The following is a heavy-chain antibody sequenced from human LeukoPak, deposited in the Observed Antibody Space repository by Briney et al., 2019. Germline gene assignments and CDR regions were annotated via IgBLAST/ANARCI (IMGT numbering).Heavy chain of an antibody. J-gene: IGHJ4*02. D-gene: IGHD2-2*02. Sequence: PSETLSLTCSVSDDSITMYYWTWIRQPPGKGLEWIGYVDHTGSTNFNPSLNGRVSISRDTTKNLFSLKLSSVTAADTAVYYCARTDPIHLGLYYFDYWGQGTLVTVSS. CDR2: VDHTGST. CDR3: ARTDPIHLGLYYFDY. CDR1: DDSITMYY. V-gene: IGHV4-59*08.